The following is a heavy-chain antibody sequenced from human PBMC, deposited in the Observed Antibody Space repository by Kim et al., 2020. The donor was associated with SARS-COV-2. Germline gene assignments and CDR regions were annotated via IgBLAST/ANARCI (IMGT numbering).Heavy chain of an antibody. Sequence: YVDSMKSRFTISRDNAQNSLYLQMSSLRAEDTAVYYCAKTVAGRIDAFDVWGQGTMVSVSS. J-gene: IGHJ3*01. D-gene: IGHD6-19*01. V-gene: IGHV3-7*03. CDR3: AKTVAGRIDAFDV.